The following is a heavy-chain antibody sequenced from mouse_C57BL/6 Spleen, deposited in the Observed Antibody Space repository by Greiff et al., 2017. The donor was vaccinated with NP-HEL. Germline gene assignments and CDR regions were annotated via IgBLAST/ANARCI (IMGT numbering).Heavy chain of an antibody. CDR3: ATSPSSGYAFAY. CDR2: IWSGGST. CDR1: GFSLTSYG. V-gene: IGHV2-2*01. J-gene: IGHJ3*01. Sequence: VQLQESGPGLVQPSQSLSITCTVSGFSLTSYGVHWVRQSPGKGLEWLGVIWSGGSTDYNVAFISRLSISKDNSKSQVFFKMNSLQADDTAIYYCATSPSSGYAFAYWGQGTLVTVSA. D-gene: IGHD3-2*02.